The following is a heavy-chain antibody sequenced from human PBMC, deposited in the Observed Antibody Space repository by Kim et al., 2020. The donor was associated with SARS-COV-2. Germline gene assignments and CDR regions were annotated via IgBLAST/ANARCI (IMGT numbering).Heavy chain of an antibody. CDR3: ARQRSSSWYGLYNWFDP. CDR2: IDPSDSYT. D-gene: IGHD6-13*01. CDR1: GYSFTSYW. V-gene: IGHV5-10-1*01. Sequence: GESLQISCKGSGYSFTSYWISWVRQMPGKGLEWMGRIDPSDSYTNYSPSFQGHVTISADKSISTAYLQWSSLKASDTAMYYCARQRSSSWYGLYNWFDPWGQGTLVTVSS. J-gene: IGHJ5*02.